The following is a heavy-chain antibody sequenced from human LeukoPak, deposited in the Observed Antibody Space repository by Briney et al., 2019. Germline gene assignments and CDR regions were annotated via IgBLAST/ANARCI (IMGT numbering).Heavy chain of an antibody. D-gene: IGHD6-13*01. J-gene: IGHJ3*02. CDR1: GFTFDDYA. CDR2: MSWNSGSI. Sequence: GGSLRLSCAASGFTFDDYAMHWVRQAPGKGLEWVSGMSWNSGSIGYADSGKGRFTISRDNAKNSLYLQMNSLRAEDMALYYCAKADSSSWYPLDAFDIWGQGTMVTVSS. CDR3: AKADSSSWYPLDAFDI. V-gene: IGHV3-9*03.